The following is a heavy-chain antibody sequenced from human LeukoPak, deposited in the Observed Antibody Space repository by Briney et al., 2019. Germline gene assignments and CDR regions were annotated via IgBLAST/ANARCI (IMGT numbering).Heavy chain of an antibody. D-gene: IGHD2-21*02. CDR1: GFTFSSYA. J-gene: IGHJ4*02. CDR3: AKDRWVYCGGDCRWYYFDY. V-gene: IGHV3-23*01. Sequence: GGSLRLSCAASGFTFSSYAMSWVRQAPGKGLEWVSAISGSGGSTYYADSVKGRFTISRDNSKNTLYLQMNSLRAEDPAVYYCAKDRWVYCGGDCRWYYFDYWGQGTLVTVSS. CDR2: ISGSGGST.